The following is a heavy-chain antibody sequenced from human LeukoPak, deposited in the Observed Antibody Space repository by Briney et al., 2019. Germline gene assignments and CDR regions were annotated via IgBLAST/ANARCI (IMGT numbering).Heavy chain of an antibody. CDR2: IRSKANSYAT. Sequence: GGSLRLSCAASGFTFSGSAMHWVRQASGKGLEWVGRIRSKANSYATAYAASVKGRFTISRDDSKNTAYLQMNSLKTEDTAVYYCTRGKYYHDSSSFDAFDIWGQGTMVTVSS. CDR1: GFTFSGSA. D-gene: IGHD3-22*01. CDR3: TRGKYYHDSSSFDAFDI. V-gene: IGHV3-73*01. J-gene: IGHJ3*02.